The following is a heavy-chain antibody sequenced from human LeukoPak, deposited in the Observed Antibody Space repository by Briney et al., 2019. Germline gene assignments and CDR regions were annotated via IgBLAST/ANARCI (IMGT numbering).Heavy chain of an antibody. CDR1: RFTFSSYT. J-gene: IGHJ3*02. CDR2: IDPSSTYI. CDR3: ARVRSVGGNPHAFNI. V-gene: IGHV3-21*01. D-gene: IGHD4-23*01. Sequence: GGSLRLSCSASRFTFSSYTMNWVRQAPGKGLEWVSSIDPSSTYIYYADSVKGRFTISRDNAKNSLYLQMNSLRVEDTALYYCARVRSVGGNPHAFNIWGQGTMVTVSS.